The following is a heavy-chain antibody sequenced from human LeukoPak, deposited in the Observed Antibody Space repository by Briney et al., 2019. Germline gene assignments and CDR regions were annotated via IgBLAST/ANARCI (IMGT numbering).Heavy chain of an antibody. V-gene: IGHV3-23*01. D-gene: IGHD6-19*01. CDR1: GFTFRSYA. J-gene: IGHJ5*01. Sequence: GGSLRLSCAASGFTFRSYAMSSVRQAPGTGLEGVSAIRGSIRSTYQRESLNGRFTIPRDNSKNALYLEMIGLRAVDTGVYYIAKACGWSYNWFDSWGEGSLVSVRS. CDR3: AKACGWSYNWFDS. CDR2: IRGSIRST.